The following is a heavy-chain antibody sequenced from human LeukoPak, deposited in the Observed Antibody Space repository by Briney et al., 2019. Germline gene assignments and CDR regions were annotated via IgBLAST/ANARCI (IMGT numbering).Heavy chain of an antibody. V-gene: IGHV1-8*03. CDR2: MNPNSGNT. D-gene: IGHD3-9*01. Sequence: ASVKVSCKASGYTFTSYDINWVRQATGQGLEWMGWMNPNSGNTGYAQKFQGRVTITRNTSISTAYMELSSLRSEDTAVYYCARGYDILTGYSHNFDYWGQGTLVTVSS. CDR1: GYTFTSYD. CDR3: ARGYDILTGYSHNFDY. J-gene: IGHJ4*02.